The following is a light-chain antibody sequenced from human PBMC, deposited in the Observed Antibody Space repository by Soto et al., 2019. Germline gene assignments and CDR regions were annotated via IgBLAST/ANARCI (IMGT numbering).Light chain of an antibody. Sequence: IQLTQSPSSLSASVGDRVTITCRASQGISSYLAWYQQKPGKAPKLLIYAASTLQSWVPSRFSGSGSGTDFTLTISSLQPEDFATYYCQQLSTYPLTFGGGTKVEIK. CDR3: QQLSTYPLT. CDR2: AAS. CDR1: QGISSY. V-gene: IGKV1-9*01. J-gene: IGKJ4*01.